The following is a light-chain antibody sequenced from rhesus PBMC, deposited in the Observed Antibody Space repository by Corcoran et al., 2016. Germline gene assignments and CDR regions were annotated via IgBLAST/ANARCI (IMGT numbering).Light chain of an antibody. V-gene: IGKV1-38*01. Sequence: DIQLTQSPSSLSASVGDTVTITCRASQGISSYLAWYQQQSGKAPKVLMSDASILQSGVPSRFGGSGSGTEFTLTISSLQPEDFASYHCQQYSSHPPTFGGGTKVEIK. J-gene: IGKJ4*01. CDR2: DAS. CDR1: QGISSY. CDR3: QQYSSHPPT.